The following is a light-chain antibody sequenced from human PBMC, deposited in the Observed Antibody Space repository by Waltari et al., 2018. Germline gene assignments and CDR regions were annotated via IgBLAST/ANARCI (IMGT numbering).Light chain of an antibody. CDR3: QQSFSSPWT. CDR1: QSVADY. V-gene: IGKV3-11*01. J-gene: IGKJ1*01. Sequence: VLTQSPATLSLSPGERATLSCRASQSVADYMAWYQQKPGQSPRLLIYDASNRATGIPIRFSGSGFGTDFTLTVTNLQPDDFAVYFCQQSFSSPWTFGQGTRV. CDR2: DAS.